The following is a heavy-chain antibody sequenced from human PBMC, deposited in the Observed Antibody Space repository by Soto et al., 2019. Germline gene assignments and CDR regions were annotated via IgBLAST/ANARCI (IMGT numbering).Heavy chain of an antibody. CDR3: ARDLRATYYYDSSGFDY. CDR2: INPSGGST. J-gene: IGHJ4*02. Sequence: ASVKVSCKASGYTFTSYYMHWVRQAPGQRLEWMGIINPSGGSTSYAQKFQGRVTMTRDTSTSTVYMELSSLRSEDTAVYYCARDLRATYYYDSSGFDYWGQGTLVTVSS. CDR1: GYTFTSYY. D-gene: IGHD3-22*01. V-gene: IGHV1-46*01.